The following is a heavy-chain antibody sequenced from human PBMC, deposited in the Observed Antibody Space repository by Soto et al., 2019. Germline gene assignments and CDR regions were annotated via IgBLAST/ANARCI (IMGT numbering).Heavy chain of an antibody. V-gene: IGHV4-34*01. Sequence: SETLSLTCAVYGGSFSGYYWTWIRQPPGTGLEWIGEINHSGSTNYNPSLKSRVTISVDTSKNQFSLKLTSVTAADTAVYYCARDKIPSLFDYWGKGTLVSVSS. CDR2: INHSGST. CDR3: ARDKIPSLFDY. J-gene: IGHJ4*02. CDR1: GGSFSGYY. D-gene: IGHD2-21*01.